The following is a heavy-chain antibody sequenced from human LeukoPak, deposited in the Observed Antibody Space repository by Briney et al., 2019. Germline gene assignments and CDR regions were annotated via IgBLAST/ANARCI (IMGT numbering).Heavy chain of an antibody. CDR3: AIDVLLWFGDGAFDI. D-gene: IGHD3-10*01. V-gene: IGHV1-2*02. CDR2: INPNSGGT. Sequence: GASVKVSCKASGYTFTGYYMHWVRQAPGQGLEWMGWINPNSGGTNYAQKFQGRVTMTRDTSISTAYMELSRLRSDDTAVYYCAIDVLLWFGDGAFDIWGQGTMVTVSS. CDR1: GYTFTGYY. J-gene: IGHJ3*02.